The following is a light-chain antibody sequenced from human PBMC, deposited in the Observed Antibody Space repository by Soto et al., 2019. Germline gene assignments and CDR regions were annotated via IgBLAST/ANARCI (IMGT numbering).Light chain of an antibody. CDR3: HQRQSWPRT. V-gene: IGKV3-11*01. CDR2: QTS. Sequence: LTQSPSSLSASVGDRVTIACRSSQSISSWLAWYQHRPGQAPRLLIYQTSIRAAGIPARFSASGSGTDFTLTISDVQPEDFALYYCHQRQSWPRTFGQGTKVDIK. J-gene: IGKJ1*01. CDR1: QSISSW.